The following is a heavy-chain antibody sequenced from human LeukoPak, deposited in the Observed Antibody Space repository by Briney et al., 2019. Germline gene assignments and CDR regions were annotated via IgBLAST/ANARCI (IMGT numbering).Heavy chain of an antibody. CDR2: ISWNSGSI. V-gene: IGHV3-9*01. D-gene: IGHD3-10*01. Sequence: GGSLRLSCAASGFTFDDYAMHWVRHAPGKGLEWVSGISWNSGSIGYADSVKGRFTISRDNAKNSLYLQMNSLRAEDTALYYCAKGRRDYYGSGTFDYWGQGTLVTVSS. CDR1: GFTFDDYA. CDR3: AKGRRDYYGSGTFDY. J-gene: IGHJ4*02.